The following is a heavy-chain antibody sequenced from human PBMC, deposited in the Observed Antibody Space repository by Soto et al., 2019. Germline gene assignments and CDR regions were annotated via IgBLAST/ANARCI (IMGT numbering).Heavy chain of an antibody. J-gene: IGHJ6*02. V-gene: IGHV3-11*01. D-gene: IGHD2-21*02. Sequence: LRLSCAASGFTFSDYYMSWIRQAPGKGLEWISYISSSGTTIYYVDSVKGRFTISRDNAKNSLYLQMNSLRAEDTAVYYCARDKRHYCDCTANYYNYGMDVWGQGTTVTVSS. CDR1: GFTFSDYY. CDR2: ISSSGTTI. CDR3: ARDKRHYCDCTANYYNYGMDV.